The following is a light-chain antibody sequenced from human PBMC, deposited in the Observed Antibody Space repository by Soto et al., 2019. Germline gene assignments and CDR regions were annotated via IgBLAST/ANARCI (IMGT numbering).Light chain of an antibody. J-gene: IGLJ2*01. Sequence: QSVLTQPASVSGSPGQSITISCTGTSSDVGGYNYVSWYQQHQGKAPKLMIYDVSDRPSGVSNRFSGSKSGNTASLTISGLQAEDEADYYCNSYTSSTTLVFGGGTKLTVL. CDR3: NSYTSSTTLV. V-gene: IGLV2-14*01. CDR1: SSDVGGYNY. CDR2: DVS.